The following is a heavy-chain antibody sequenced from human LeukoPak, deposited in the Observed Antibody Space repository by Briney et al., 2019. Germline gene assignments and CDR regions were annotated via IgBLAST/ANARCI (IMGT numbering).Heavy chain of an antibody. V-gene: IGHV3-9*01. Sequence: GGSLRLSCAASGFTFDDYAMHWVRQAPGKGLERVSGISWNSGSIGYADSVKGRFTISRDNAKNSLYLQMNSLRAEDTALYYCAKDQEPLFGGVPPDYWGQGTLVTVSS. CDR3: AKDQEPLFGGVPPDY. CDR1: GFTFDDYA. CDR2: ISWNSGSI. J-gene: IGHJ4*02. D-gene: IGHD3-16*01.